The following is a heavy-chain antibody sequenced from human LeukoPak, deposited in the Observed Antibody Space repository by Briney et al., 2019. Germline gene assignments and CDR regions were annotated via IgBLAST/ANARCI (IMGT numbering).Heavy chain of an antibody. D-gene: IGHD6-6*01. J-gene: IGHJ4*02. V-gene: IGHV4-59*08. CDR1: GGSISSYY. Sequence: SETLSLTCTVSGGSISSYYWSWIRQPPGKGLEWIGYIYYSGSTNYNPSLKSRATISVDTSKNQFSLKLSSVTAADTAVYYCARHPSSSFDLFWGQGTLVTVSS. CDR3: ARHPSSSFDLF. CDR2: IYYSGST.